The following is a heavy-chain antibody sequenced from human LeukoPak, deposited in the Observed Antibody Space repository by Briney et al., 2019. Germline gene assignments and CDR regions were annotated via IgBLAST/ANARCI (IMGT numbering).Heavy chain of an antibody. CDR3: ARANMTSLTFDS. D-gene: IGHD2/OR15-2a*01. CDR1: GFTFSYYG. V-gene: IGHV3-33*01. CDR2: IWYDGSNK. J-gene: IGHJ4*02. Sequence: PGGSLRLSCAASGFTFSYYGMHWVRQAPGKGVEWVAVIWYDGSNKYYADSVKGRFTISRDNSKNALYLQMNSLRAEDTAVYYCARANMTSLTFDSWGQGILVTVSS.